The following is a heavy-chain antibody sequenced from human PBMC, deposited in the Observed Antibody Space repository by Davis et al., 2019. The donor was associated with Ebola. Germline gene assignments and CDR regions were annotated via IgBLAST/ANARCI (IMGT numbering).Heavy chain of an antibody. CDR3: ARGTLQAVPAAHTPHWFDP. V-gene: IGHV4-4*02. CDR2: IYHSGST. Sequence: PSETLSLTCAVSGGSISSSNWWSGVRQPPGKGLEWIGEIYHSGSTNYNPSLKSRVTISVDTSKNQFSLKLSSVTAADTAVYYCARGTLQAVPAAHTPHWFDPWGQGTLVTVSS. J-gene: IGHJ5*02. CDR1: GGSISSSNW. D-gene: IGHD2-2*01.